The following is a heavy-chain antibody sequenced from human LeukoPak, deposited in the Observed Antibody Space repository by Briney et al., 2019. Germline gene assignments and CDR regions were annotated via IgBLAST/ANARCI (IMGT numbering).Heavy chain of an antibody. CDR3: ARGPYYGSVNYYNRDYYYYVMDV. CDR1: GYSLIGYD. CDR2: MNPNGGKT. V-gene: IGHV1-8*01. Sequence: ASVKVSCKASGYSLIGYDISWVRQATGQGLEWMGWMNPNGGKTVYAQKFQGRVTMTRSTSISTAYMELSSLRSEDTAVYYCARGPYYGSVNYYNRDYYYYVMDVWGQGTTVTVSS. J-gene: IGHJ6*02. D-gene: IGHD3-10*01.